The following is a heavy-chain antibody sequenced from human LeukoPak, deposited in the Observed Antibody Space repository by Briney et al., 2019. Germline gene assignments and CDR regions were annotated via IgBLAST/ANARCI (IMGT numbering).Heavy chain of an antibody. CDR2: IYYSGTT. J-gene: IGHJ3*02. Sequence: SETLSLTCTVPGGSISSDGYYWTWIRQHPGKGLEWIGDIYYSGTTYYNPSLESRVTLSVDTSKNQFSLRLSSVTAADTAVYYCARYRDSGGRLAFDIWGQGTMATVSS. D-gene: IGHD2-15*01. CDR3: ARYRDSGGRLAFDI. V-gene: IGHV4-31*03. CDR1: GGSISSDGYY.